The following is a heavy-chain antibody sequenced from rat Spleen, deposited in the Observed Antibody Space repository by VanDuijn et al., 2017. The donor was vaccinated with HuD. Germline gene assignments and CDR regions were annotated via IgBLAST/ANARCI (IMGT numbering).Heavy chain of an antibody. V-gene: IGHV5-22*01. CDR3: ARRGGH. J-gene: IGHJ2*01. CDR2: ISYDGSST. CDR1: GFTFSNYD. Sequence: EVQLVESGGGLVQPGRSMKLSCAASGFTFSNYDMAWVRQAPTKGLEWVASISYDGSSTYYRDSVKGRFTISRDNAKSTLYLQMDSLRSEDTATYYCARRGGHWGQGVMVTVSS.